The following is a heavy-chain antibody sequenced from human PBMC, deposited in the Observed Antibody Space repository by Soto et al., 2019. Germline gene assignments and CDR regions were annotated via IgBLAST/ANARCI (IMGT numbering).Heavy chain of an antibody. V-gene: IGHV3-30*18. D-gene: IGHD4-4*01. CDR1: GFTFNTYA. Sequence: PGGSLRLSCAASGFTFNTYAMHWVRQAPGKGLEWVAVVSFDSKNKYYIDSVEGRFTISGDNSKNTLYLQMNSVRREDTAVYFCAKESVETTYSYYGMDVWGPGTTVTVSS. CDR2: VSFDSKNK. J-gene: IGHJ6*02. CDR3: AKESVETTYSYYGMDV.